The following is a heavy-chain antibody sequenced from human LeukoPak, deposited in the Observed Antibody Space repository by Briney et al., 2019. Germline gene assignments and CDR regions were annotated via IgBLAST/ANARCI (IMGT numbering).Heavy chain of an antibody. V-gene: IGHV3-53*01. CDR1: GFTVSSNY. CDR3: ARDWGYCSSTSCHVFDY. D-gene: IGHD2-2*01. J-gene: IGHJ4*02. Sequence: GGSLRLSCAVSGFTVSSNYMSWVRQAPGKGLEWVSVIYDGGSTDYAESVKGRFTISRDNSKNTLYLQMNSLRAEDTAVYYYARDWGYCSSTSCHVFDYWGQGTLVTVSS. CDR2: IYDGGST.